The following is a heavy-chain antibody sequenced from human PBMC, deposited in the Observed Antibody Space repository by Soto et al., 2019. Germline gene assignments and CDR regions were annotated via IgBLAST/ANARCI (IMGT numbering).Heavy chain of an antibody. V-gene: IGHV1-3*05. CDR1: GYTFTTYA. D-gene: IGHD6-19*01. CDR2: INAGNGNT. CDR3: ARAVAVPADFDY. Sequence: QVQLVQSGAEEKKPGASVKVSCKASGYTFTTYAMHWVRQAPGQRFEWMGWINAGNGNTKYSQKFQGRVTITRDTSASTAYMALSSLRSEDTAVYYCARAVAVPADFDYWGQGTLVTVSS. J-gene: IGHJ4*02.